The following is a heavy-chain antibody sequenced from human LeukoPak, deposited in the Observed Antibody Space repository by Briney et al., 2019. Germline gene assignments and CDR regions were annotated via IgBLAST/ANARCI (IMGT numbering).Heavy chain of an antibody. CDR3: ARDYGSGTQLIDY. Sequence: ASVKVSCKASGYTFTSYYMHWVRQAPGQGLEWMGIINPGGGSTTYAQKFQGRVTMTRDTSTSTVYMELSSLRSEDTAVYYCARDYGSGTQLIDYWGQGTLVTVSS. CDR2: INPGGGST. J-gene: IGHJ4*02. V-gene: IGHV1-46*01. D-gene: IGHD3-10*01. CDR1: GYTFTSYY.